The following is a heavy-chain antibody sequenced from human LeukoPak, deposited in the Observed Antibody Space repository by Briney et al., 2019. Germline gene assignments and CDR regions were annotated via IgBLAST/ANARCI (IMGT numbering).Heavy chain of an antibody. Sequence: SVTVSCTASGGTFSSYAMSWVRQAPGQGLEWMGGIIPIFGTANYAQKFQGRVTITTDESTSTAYMELSSLRSEDTAVYYCARTLVLLWFGELSGWFDPWGQGTLVTVSS. CDR3: ARTLVLLWFGELSGWFDP. CDR2: IIPIFGTA. D-gene: IGHD3-10*01. V-gene: IGHV1-69*05. J-gene: IGHJ5*02. CDR1: GGTFSSYA.